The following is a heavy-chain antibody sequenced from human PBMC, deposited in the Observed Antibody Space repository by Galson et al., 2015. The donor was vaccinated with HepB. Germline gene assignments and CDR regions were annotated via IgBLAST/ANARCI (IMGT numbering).Heavy chain of an antibody. J-gene: IGHJ4*02. CDR2: ISYDGSNK. CDR1: EFTFSSYA. CDR3: ARSNYYDSSGYLRGFDY. Sequence: SLRLSCAASEFTFSSYAMHWVRQPPGKGLEWVAFISYDGSNKYYADSLKGRLTVSRDNSRDTLYLQMNSQRAEDTAVYYCARSNYYDSSGYLRGFDYWGQGTLVTVSS. D-gene: IGHD3-22*01. V-gene: IGHV3-30-3*01.